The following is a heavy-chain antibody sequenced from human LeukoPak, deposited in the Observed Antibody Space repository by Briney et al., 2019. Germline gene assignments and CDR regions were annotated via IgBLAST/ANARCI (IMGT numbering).Heavy chain of an antibody. V-gene: IGHV3-23*01. CDR3: ARERDYYDSSGYLNY. Sequence: PGGSLRLSCAASGFTFRNSAMSWVRQAPGKGLEWVSTISGSGVGTYYADSVKGRFTISRDNFKNTLYLQMNSLRAEDTAVYYCARERDYYDSSGYLNYWGQGTLVTVSS. CDR1: GFTFRNSA. J-gene: IGHJ4*02. CDR2: ISGSGVGT. D-gene: IGHD3-22*01.